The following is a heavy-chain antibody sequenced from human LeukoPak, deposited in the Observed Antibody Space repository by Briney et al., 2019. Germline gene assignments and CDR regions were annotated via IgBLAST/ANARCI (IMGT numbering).Heavy chain of an antibody. CDR2: INHSGST. Sequence: PSETLSLTCAVYGGSFSGYYWSWIRHPPRKGLEWIGEINHSGSTNYNPSLKSRVTISVDTSKNQFSLKLSSVTAADTAVYYCARGVGATFGNWGQGTLVTVSS. J-gene: IGHJ4*02. D-gene: IGHD1-26*01. CDR3: ARGVGATFGN. V-gene: IGHV4-34*01. CDR1: GGSFSGYY.